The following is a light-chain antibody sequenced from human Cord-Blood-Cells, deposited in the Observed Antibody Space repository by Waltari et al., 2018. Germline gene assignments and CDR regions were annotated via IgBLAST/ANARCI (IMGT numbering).Light chain of an antibody. V-gene: IGLV2-14*01. Sequence: QSALTQPATVSGSPGQSITISCTGTSSDVGGYNYVSWYQQHPGKAPKLMIYEVSNRPVGVSNRFSGAKSGNTASLTISGLQAEDEADYYCSSYTSSSTLVFGGGTKLTVL. CDR1: SSDVGGYNY. CDR3: SSYTSSSTLV. J-gene: IGLJ2*01. CDR2: EVS.